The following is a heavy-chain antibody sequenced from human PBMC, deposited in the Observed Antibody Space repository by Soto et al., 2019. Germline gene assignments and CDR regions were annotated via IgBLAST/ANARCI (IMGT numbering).Heavy chain of an antibody. CDR3: AIVSNAGSSGGY. V-gene: IGHV3-23*01. CDR1: GFTFSMSA. Sequence: LRLSCAASGFTFSMSARTWVRQAPGKGLEWVSSIDVSGAHTYYADSVKGRFTVSRDNSKNTLYLLMNSLRAEDTAVYYCAIVSNAGSSGGYWGQGTLVTVSS. CDR2: IDVSGAHT. D-gene: IGHD6-6*01. J-gene: IGHJ4*02.